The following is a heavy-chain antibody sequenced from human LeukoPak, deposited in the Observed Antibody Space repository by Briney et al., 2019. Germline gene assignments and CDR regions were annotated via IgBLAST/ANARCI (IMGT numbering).Heavy chain of an antibody. CDR1: GGFISNWY. J-gene: IGHJ4*02. CDR2: IYSSGST. CDR3: ARRDDY. D-gene: IGHD5-24*01. V-gene: IGHV4-4*07. Sequence: SETLSLTCTVSGGFISNWYWSWFRQPAGKGLEWIGRIYSSGSTIYNPSLKSRVTMSVDTSTNQISLRLSSVTAADTAVYYCARRDDYWGQGTLVTVSS.